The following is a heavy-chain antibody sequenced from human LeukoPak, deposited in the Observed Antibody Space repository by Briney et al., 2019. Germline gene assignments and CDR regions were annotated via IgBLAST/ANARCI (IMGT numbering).Heavy chain of an antibody. CDR1: GFTFSSYA. CDR3: AREKKGAMVAFFDY. Sequence: GGSLRLSCAASGFTFSSYAMHWVRQAPGKGLEWVAVISYDGSNKYYADSVKGRFTISRDNSKNTLYLQMNSLRAEDTAVYYCAREKKGAMVAFFDYWGQGTLVTVSS. V-gene: IGHV3-30-3*01. J-gene: IGHJ4*02. D-gene: IGHD5-18*01. CDR2: ISYDGSNK.